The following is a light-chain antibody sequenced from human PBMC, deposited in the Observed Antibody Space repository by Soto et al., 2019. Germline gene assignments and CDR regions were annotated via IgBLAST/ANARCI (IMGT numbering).Light chain of an antibody. CDR2: TTN. CDR3: AAWDDSLNGHV. Sequence: QAVVTRPHSASGTPGQRVTISCSGSSSNIGTSSVHWFQQLPGTAPKLLISTTNQRPSGVPERFSGSKSGTSASLAISGLQSEDEADYYCAAWDDSLNGHVFGTGTKVTVL. V-gene: IGLV1-44*01. J-gene: IGLJ1*01. CDR1: SSNIGTSS.